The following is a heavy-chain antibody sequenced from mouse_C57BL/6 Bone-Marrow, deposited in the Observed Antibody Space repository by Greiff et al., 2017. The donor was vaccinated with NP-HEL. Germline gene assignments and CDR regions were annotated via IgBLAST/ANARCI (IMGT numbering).Heavy chain of an antibody. CDR1: GYTFTSYG. D-gene: IGHD2-13*01. CDR3: AGGGLLYPCWYFDV. CDR2: IYIGNGYT. V-gene: IGHV1-58*01. J-gene: IGHJ1*03. Sequence: VQLQQSGAELVRPGSSVKLSCKTSGYTFTSYGIHWVKQRPGQGLEWIGYIYIGNGYTEYNEKFKGKATLTSDTSSSTAYMQLSSLTSEDSAIYFCAGGGLLYPCWYFDVWGTGTTVTVSS.